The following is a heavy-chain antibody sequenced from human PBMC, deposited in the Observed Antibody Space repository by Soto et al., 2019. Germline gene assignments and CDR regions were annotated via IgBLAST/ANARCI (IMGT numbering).Heavy chain of an antibody. Sequence: GGSLRLSCAASGFTFSSYAMSWVRQAPGKGLEWVSAISGSGGSTYYADSVKGRFTISRDNSKNTLYLQMNSLRAEDTAVYYCAKVSLRFLEWLFPEGYFDYWGQGTLVTVSS. V-gene: IGHV3-23*01. CDR1: GFTFSSYA. J-gene: IGHJ4*02. CDR3: AKVSLRFLEWLFPEGYFDY. D-gene: IGHD3-3*01. CDR2: ISGSGGST.